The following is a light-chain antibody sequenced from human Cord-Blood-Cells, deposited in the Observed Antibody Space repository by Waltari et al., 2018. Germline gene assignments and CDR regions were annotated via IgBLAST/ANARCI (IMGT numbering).Light chain of an antibody. Sequence: EIVLTQSPGTLSLSPGERATLSGRASQSVSRSDLAWYQQKPGQAPRLLIYDASSRATGIPDRFSGSGSGTDFTLTISRLEPEDFAVYYCQQYGSSPITFGQGTKLEIK. J-gene: IGKJ2*01. CDR2: DAS. V-gene: IGKV3-20*01. CDR1: QSVSRSD. CDR3: QQYGSSPIT.